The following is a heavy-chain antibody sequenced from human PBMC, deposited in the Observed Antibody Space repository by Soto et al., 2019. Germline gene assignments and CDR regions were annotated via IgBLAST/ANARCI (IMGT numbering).Heavy chain of an antibody. Sequence: QLQLQESGPGLVKPSETLSLTCTVSGGSISSSSYYWGWIRQPPGKGLEWIGSIYYGGSTYYNPSLKSRVTRSVDTSKIQFYLKLSSVAAADTAVYYCAGIAVAAFPYYFDYWGQGTLVTVSS. V-gene: IGHV4-39*01. CDR2: IYYGGST. J-gene: IGHJ4*02. CDR1: GGSISSSSYY. D-gene: IGHD6-19*01. CDR3: AGIAVAAFPYYFDY.